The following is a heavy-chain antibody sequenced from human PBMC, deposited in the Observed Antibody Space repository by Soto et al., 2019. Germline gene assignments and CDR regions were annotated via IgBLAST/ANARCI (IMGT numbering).Heavy chain of an antibody. D-gene: IGHD3-3*01. V-gene: IGHV3-23*01. Sequence: PGGSLRLSCAASGFIFASYAMSWVRQAPGKGLEWVSAISGDRGSTYYADSVKGRFTISRDNSKNTLYLQMNSLRGEDTAVYYCAKLSYDFWSGYLFYFDCWGQGTLVTVSS. CDR1: GFIFASYA. CDR3: AKLSYDFWSGYLFYFDC. J-gene: IGHJ4*02. CDR2: ISGDRGST.